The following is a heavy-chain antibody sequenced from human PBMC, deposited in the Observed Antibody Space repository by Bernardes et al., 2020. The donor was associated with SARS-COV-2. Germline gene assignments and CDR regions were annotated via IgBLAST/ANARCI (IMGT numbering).Heavy chain of an antibody. J-gene: IGHJ6*03. Sequence: SETLSLTCAVYGGSFSGYSWSWIRQSPGKGLEWIGEINHSGSTHYNPSLKSRVTISVDTSKNQFSLRLSSVTAADTAVYYCARVDIGIYYYYYYYMDVWGKGTTGTVSS. D-gene: IGHD2-15*01. CDR2: INHSGST. CDR1: GGSFSGYS. V-gene: IGHV4-34*01. CDR3: ARVDIGIYYYYYYYMDV.